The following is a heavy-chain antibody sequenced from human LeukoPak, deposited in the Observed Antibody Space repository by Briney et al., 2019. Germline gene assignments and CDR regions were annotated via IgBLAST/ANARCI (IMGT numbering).Heavy chain of an antibody. CDR3: ARHRRGFGEFNWFDP. Sequence: PSQTLSLTCTVSGGSISSGGYYWSWIRQHPGKGLEWIGYIYYSGSTCYNPSLKSRVTISVDTSKNQFSLKLSSVTAADTAVYYCARHRRGFGEFNWFDPWGQGTLVTVSS. J-gene: IGHJ5*02. D-gene: IGHD3-10*01. CDR2: IYYSGST. V-gene: IGHV4-30-4*08. CDR1: GGSISSGGYY.